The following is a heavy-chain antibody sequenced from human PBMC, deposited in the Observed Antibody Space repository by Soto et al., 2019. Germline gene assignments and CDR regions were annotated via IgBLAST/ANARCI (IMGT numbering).Heavy chain of an antibody. Sequence: GESLKISCKGSGYSFKSYWISWVRQMPGKGLEWMGRIDPSDSYTNYSPSFQGHVTISADKSISTAYLQWSSLKASDTAMYYCARLQAAAGDNGLTFDYGGNSEDFDIWGQGTMVTVSS. CDR1: GYSFKSYW. D-gene: IGHD4-17*01. CDR2: IDPSDSYT. CDR3: ARLQAAAGDNGLTFDYGGNSEDFDI. V-gene: IGHV5-10-1*01. J-gene: IGHJ3*02.